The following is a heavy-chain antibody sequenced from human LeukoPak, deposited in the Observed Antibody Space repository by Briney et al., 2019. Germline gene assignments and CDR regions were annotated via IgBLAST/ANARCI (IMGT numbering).Heavy chain of an antibody. V-gene: IGHV1-8*01. CDR2: MNPNSGNT. CDR3: ARAYCSSTSCYVSWSDP. Sequence: ASVKVSCKASGYTFTSYDINWVRQATGQGLEWMGWMNPNSGNTGYAQKFQGRVTMTRNTSISTAYMELSSLRSEDTAVYYCARAYCSSTSCYVSWSDPWGQGTLVTVSS. CDR1: GYTFTSYD. J-gene: IGHJ5*02. D-gene: IGHD2-2*01.